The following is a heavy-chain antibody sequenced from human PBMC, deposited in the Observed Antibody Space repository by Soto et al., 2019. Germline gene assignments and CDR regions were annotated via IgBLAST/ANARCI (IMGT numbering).Heavy chain of an antibody. V-gene: IGHV1-18*01. J-gene: IGHJ4*02. CDR3: ARDYYKYYDSSGYYRSPAY. Sequence: ASVKVSCKASGYTFTSYGISWVRQAPGQGLEWMGWISAYNGNTNYAQKLQGRVTMTTDTSTSTAYMELRSLRSDDTAVYYCARDYYKYYDSSGYYRSPAYWGQGTLVTVSS. D-gene: IGHD3-22*01. CDR1: GYTFTSYG. CDR2: ISAYNGNT.